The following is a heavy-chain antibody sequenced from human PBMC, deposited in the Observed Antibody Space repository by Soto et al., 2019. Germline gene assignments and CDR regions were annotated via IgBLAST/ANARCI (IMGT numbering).Heavy chain of an antibody. D-gene: IGHD6-6*01. Sequence: PSETLSLTCTVSGGSISSGGYYWSWIRQHPGKGLEWIGYIYYSGSTYYNPSLKSRVTISVDTSKNQFSLKLSSVTAADTAVYYCATDKYSSSSFDYWGQGTLVTVSS. CDR1: GGSISSGGYY. CDR2: IYYSGST. CDR3: ATDKYSSSSFDY. J-gene: IGHJ4*02. V-gene: IGHV4-31*03.